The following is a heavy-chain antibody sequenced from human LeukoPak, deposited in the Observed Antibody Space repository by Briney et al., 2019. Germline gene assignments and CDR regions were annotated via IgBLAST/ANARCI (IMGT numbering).Heavy chain of an antibody. CDR3: ARRYRVDWYFDL. CDR2: VSSSGST. Sequence: KPSETLSLTCTVSGGSISSIDYSWSWIRQPAGKGLEWIGRVSSSGSTNYNPSLKSRVTMSVDTSRNQFSLKLSSVTAADTAVYYCARRYRVDWYFDLWGRGTLVTVSS. J-gene: IGHJ2*01. V-gene: IGHV4-61*10. CDR1: GGSISSIDYS. D-gene: IGHD1-1*01.